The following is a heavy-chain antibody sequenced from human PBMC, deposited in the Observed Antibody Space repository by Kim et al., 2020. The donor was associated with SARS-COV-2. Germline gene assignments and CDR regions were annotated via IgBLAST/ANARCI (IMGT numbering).Heavy chain of an antibody. CDR2: IYTSGST. CDR3: ARTSEYHKDVLDI. V-gene: IGHV4-61*02. D-gene: IGHD2-2*01. CDR1: GVSISSGSYY. J-gene: IGHJ3*02. Sequence: SETLSLTCTVSGVSISSGSYYWSWIRQPAGKGLEWIGRIYTSGSTNYNPSLKSRVTISGDTSKNQFSLKLSSVTAADTAVYYCARTSEYHKDVLDIWGQGTMVTVSS.